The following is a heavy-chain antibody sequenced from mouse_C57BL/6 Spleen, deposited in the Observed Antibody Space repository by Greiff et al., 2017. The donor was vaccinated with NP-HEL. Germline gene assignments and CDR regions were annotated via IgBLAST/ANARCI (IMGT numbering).Heavy chain of an antibody. D-gene: IGHD3-3*01. CDR1: GFTFSSYG. Sequence: EVKVVESGGDLVKPGGSLKLSCAASGFTFSSYGMSWVRQTPDKRLEWVATISSGGSYTYYPDSVKGRFTISRDNAKNTLYLQMSSLKSEDTAMYYCARRLGQGYFDYWGQGTTLTVSS. J-gene: IGHJ2*01. V-gene: IGHV5-6*02. CDR2: ISSGGSYT. CDR3: ARRLGQGYFDY.